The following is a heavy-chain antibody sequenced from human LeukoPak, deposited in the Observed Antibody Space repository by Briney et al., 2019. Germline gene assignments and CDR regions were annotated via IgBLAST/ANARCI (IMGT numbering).Heavy chain of an antibody. CDR1: GYTFTSYY. CDR3: ARGLAVANDAFDI. V-gene: IGHV1-46*01. Sequence: ASVKVSCKASGYTFTSYYMHWVRQAPGQGLEWMGIINPSGGSTSYAQKFQGRVTMTRDMSTSTVYMELSRLRSDDTAVYYCARGLAVANDAFDIWGQGTMVTVSS. D-gene: IGHD6-19*01. CDR2: INPSGGST. J-gene: IGHJ3*02.